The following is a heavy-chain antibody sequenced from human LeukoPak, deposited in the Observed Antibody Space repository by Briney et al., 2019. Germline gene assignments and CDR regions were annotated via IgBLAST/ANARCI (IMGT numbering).Heavy chain of an antibody. CDR1: GGTFSSYA. CDR3: ARDRTYSSGLYFDY. D-gene: IGHD6-19*01. V-gene: IGHV1-69*05. Sequence: GPSVKVSCKASGGTFSSYAISWVRQAPGQGLEWMGRIIPIFGTANYAQKFQGRVTSTTDESTSTAYMELSSLRSEDTAVYYCARDRTYSSGLYFDYWGQGTLVTVSS. J-gene: IGHJ4*02. CDR2: IIPIFGTA.